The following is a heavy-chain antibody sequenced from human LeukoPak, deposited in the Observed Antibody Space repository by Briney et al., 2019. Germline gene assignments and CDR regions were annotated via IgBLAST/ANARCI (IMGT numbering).Heavy chain of an antibody. Sequence: PGGSLRLSCAASGFTFSSYSMNWARQAPGKGLEWVSSISSSSSYIYYADSVKGRFTISRDNAKNSLYLQMNSLRAEDTAVYYCARDRAITMIVEIDYWGQGTLVSVSS. V-gene: IGHV3-21*01. CDR3: ARDRAITMIVEIDY. CDR2: ISSSSSYI. J-gene: IGHJ4*02. CDR1: GFTFSSYS. D-gene: IGHD3-22*01.